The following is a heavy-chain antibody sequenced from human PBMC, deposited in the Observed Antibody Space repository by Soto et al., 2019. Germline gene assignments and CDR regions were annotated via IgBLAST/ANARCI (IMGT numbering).Heavy chain of an antibody. CDR3: ARHVGYSWYFDL. V-gene: IGHV3-66*04. CDR1: GFTVSSSY. J-gene: IGHJ2*01. CDR2: IYSGGNT. Sequence: EVQLVESGGGLVQPGGSLRLSCAASGFTVSSSYMGWVRQAPGKGLEWVSSIYSGGNTYYADSVRGRFTISTDNSKDTLSLQMNSLRVDDTAMYYCARHVGYSWYFDLWGRGTLVTVSS. D-gene: IGHD6-13*01.